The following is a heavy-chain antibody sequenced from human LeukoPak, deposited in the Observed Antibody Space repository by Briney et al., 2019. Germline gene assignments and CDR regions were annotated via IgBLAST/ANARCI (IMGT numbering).Heavy chain of an antibody. V-gene: IGHV1-69*04. D-gene: IGHD2-2*03. J-gene: IGHJ4*02. CDR3: ARDLHSVGIVVVPAAMWRALGYCSGGSCPGGFDY. CDR1: GGTFSSYA. CDR2: IIPILGIA. Sequence: ASVKVSCKASGGTFSSYAISWVRQAPGQGLEWMGRIIPILGIANYAQKFQGRVTITADKSTSTAYMELSSLRSEDTAVYYCARDLHSVGIVVVPAAMWRALGYCSGGSCPGGFDYWGQGTLVTDSS.